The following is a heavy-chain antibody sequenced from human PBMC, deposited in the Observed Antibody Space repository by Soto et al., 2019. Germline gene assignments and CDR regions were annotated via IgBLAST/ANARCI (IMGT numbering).Heavy chain of an antibody. J-gene: IGHJ3*02. Sequence: GGSLRLSCAASGFTFSSFWMNWVRQAPGKGPEWMANIKQDGSEKYYVDSVKGRFTISRDNAKNSLFLQMNSLRAEDTAVYYCTRDFSGSYFGEPKDAFDIWGQGTMVTVSS. CDR3: TRDFSGSYFGEPKDAFDI. CDR1: GFTFSSFW. V-gene: IGHV3-7*05. D-gene: IGHD1-26*01. CDR2: IKQDGSEK.